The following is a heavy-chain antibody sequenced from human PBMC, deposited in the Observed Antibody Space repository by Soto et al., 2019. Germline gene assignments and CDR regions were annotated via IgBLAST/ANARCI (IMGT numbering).Heavy chain of an antibody. CDR2: ISPFHGDT. J-gene: IGHJ4*02. V-gene: IGHV1-18*01. CDR3: ARSEHVDRYY. Sequence: GPGVKKPGASVKVSCKASVYSFTNYAIGWVRQAPGQGLEWVGWISPFHGDTNYAQNFQGRITVTTDSATSTAYMDLGRLRSDDTAVYYCARSEHVDRYYWGQGTRITVSS. D-gene: IGHD2-21*01. CDR1: VYSFTNYA.